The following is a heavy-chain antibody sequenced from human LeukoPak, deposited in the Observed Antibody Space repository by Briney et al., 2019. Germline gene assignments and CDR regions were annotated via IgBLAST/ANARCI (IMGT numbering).Heavy chain of an antibody. Sequence: PGGSLGLSCAASGFTFSSYGMHWVRQAPGKGLEWVAVISYDGSNKYYADSVKGRFTISRDNSKNTLYLQMNSLRAEDTAVYYCANENYYGSGSYPDYWGQGTLVTVSS. D-gene: IGHD3-10*01. V-gene: IGHV3-30*18. CDR3: ANENYYGSGSYPDY. CDR2: ISYDGSNK. J-gene: IGHJ4*02. CDR1: GFTFSSYG.